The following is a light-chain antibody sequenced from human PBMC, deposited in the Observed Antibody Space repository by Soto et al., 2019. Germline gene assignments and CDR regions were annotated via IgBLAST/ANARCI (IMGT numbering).Light chain of an antibody. J-gene: IGKJ5*01. Sequence: EIVMTQSPATLSVSPGERATLSCRVSQSVSSNLAWYQQKPGQAPRLLIYAASTRATGVPARFSGSGSGTEFTLTISSLQSEDFAVYYCQQNNNWPPITFGQGTRLEIK. CDR3: QQNNNWPPIT. CDR1: QSVSSN. CDR2: AAS. V-gene: IGKV3-15*01.